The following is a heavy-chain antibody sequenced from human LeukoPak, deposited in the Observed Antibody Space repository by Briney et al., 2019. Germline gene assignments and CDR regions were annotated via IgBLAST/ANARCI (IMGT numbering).Heavy chain of an antibody. CDR1: GFTFGNYG. Sequence: GTLRLSCAASGFTFGNYGMSWVRQPPGKGLEWIGSIYYSGSTYYNPSLKNRLTISVDTSKNQFSLKLSSVTAADTAVYYCARTRYYYGSRSYGAPYYFDYWGQGTLVTVSS. J-gene: IGHJ4*02. CDR3: ARTRYYYGSRSYGAPYYFDY. CDR2: IYYSGST. V-gene: IGHV4-39*01. D-gene: IGHD3-10*01.